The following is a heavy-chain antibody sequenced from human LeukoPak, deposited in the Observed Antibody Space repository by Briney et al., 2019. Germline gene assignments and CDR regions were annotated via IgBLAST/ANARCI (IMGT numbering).Heavy chain of an antibody. CDR2: VYSTGST. CDR1: GGSISNNY. D-gene: IGHD3-10*01. CDR3: ARGGSEAFDI. J-gene: IGHJ3*02. V-gene: IGHV4-59*01. Sequence: PSETLSLTCNVSGGSISNNYWTWIRQPPGKGLEWIGYVYSTGSTNYNPSLKGRVTISVDTSKNQFSLQLASVTAADTAVYYCARGGSEAFDIWGQGTMVTVSS.